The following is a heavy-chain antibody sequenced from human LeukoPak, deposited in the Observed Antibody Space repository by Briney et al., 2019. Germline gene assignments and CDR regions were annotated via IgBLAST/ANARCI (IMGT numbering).Heavy chain of an antibody. CDR2: INPSGGST. CDR3: ARDVGQQLVSDYFDY. D-gene: IGHD6-13*01. CDR1: GYTFTSYY. J-gene: IGHJ4*02. Sequence: ASVKVYCKASGYTFTSYYMHWVRQAPGQGLEWMGIINPSGGSTSYAQKFQGRVTMTRDTSTSTVYMELSSLRSEDTAVYYCARDVGQQLVSDYFDYWGQGTLVTVSS. V-gene: IGHV1-46*01.